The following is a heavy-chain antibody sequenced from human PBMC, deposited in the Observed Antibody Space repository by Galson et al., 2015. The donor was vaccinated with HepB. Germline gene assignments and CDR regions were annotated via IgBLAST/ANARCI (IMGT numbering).Heavy chain of an antibody. V-gene: IGHV1-69*13. CDR2: IIPIFGTA. Sequence: SVKVSCKASGGTSSSYAISWVRQAPGKGLEWMGGIIPIFGTANYAQKFQGRVTITADESTSTAYMELSILRSEDTAVYYSARRGPVDFWSRDMPYNWFDPWGQGTLVTVSS. J-gene: IGHJ5*02. D-gene: IGHD3-3*01. CDR1: GGTSSSYA. CDR3: ARRGPVDFWSRDMPYNWFDP.